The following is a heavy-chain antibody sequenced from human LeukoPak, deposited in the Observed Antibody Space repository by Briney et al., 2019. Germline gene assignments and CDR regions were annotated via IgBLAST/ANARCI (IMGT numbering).Heavy chain of an antibody. J-gene: IGHJ4*02. Sequence: HSETLFLTCAVYGGSFSGYYWSWIRQPPGKGLEWIGEINHSGSTNYNPSLKSRVTISVDTSKNQFSLKLSSVTAADTAVYYCARGRGRKFGELLAYYFDYWGQGTLVTVSS. CDR3: ARGRGRKFGELLAYYFDY. V-gene: IGHV4-34*01. D-gene: IGHD3-10*01. CDR1: GGSFSGYY. CDR2: INHSGST.